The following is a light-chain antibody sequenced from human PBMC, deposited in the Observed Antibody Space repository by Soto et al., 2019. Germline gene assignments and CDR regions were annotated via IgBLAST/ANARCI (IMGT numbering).Light chain of an antibody. J-gene: IGKJ4*01. CDR1: QSVSRN. Sequence: GMSKSAATVSVYPGESATLSCRASQSVSRNLAWYQQKPGQAPRLLLYGSYFRATNVTDRFTGRGSGTEFTLTISGLQSDDFAVYYCQPYTKWPPLPFGDGSKVAIK. CDR3: QPYTKWPPLP. V-gene: IGKV3-15*01. CDR2: GSY.